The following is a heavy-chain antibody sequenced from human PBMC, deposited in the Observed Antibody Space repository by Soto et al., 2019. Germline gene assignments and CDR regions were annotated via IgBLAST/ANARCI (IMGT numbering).Heavy chain of an antibody. Sequence: GGSLRLSCAASGFTFSSYAMSWVRQAPGKGLEWVSAISGSGGSTYYADSVKGRFTISRDNSKNTLYLQMNSLRAEDTAAYYCAKDPYCSSTSCYYYYGMDVWGQGTTVTVSS. V-gene: IGHV3-23*01. D-gene: IGHD2-2*01. CDR3: AKDPYCSSTSCYYYYGMDV. CDR2: ISGSGGST. CDR1: GFTFSSYA. J-gene: IGHJ6*02.